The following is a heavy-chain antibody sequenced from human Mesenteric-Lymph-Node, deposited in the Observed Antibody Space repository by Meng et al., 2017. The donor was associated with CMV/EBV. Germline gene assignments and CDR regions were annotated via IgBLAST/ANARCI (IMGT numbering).Heavy chain of an antibody. J-gene: IGHJ4*02. CDR3: ARDHWGKGDY. Sequence: LSFAASGFHVSCTYLRWVRQAPGKGLECVSVIYSRGSTFSADSVNGRFTISRDNSKNTLYLQMTSLRAEDTAVYYCARDHWGKGDYWGQGTLVTVSS. CDR2: IYSRGST. D-gene: IGHD7-27*01. V-gene: IGHV3-66*01. CDR1: GFHVSCTY.